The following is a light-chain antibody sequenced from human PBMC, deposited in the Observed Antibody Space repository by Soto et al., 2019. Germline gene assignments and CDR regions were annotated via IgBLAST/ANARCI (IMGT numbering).Light chain of an antibody. Sequence: DIQMTQSPSSLYASVGDRVTITCHASQYISKYLNWYQQKPVKAPKLLIYDAYNLETGVKSRFSGSGSGTDFTLTISSLQPEDIETYYCQPYDNLPLTFGGGTKVDIK. V-gene: IGKV1-33*01. CDR1: QYISKY. CDR2: DAY. CDR3: QPYDNLPLT. J-gene: IGKJ4*01.